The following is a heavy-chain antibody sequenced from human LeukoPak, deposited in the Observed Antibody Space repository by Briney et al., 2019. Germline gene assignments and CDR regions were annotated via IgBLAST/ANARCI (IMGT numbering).Heavy chain of an antibody. J-gene: IGHJ6*03. V-gene: IGHV1-69*13. CDR2: IIPIFGTA. D-gene: IGHD3-3*01. Sequence: ASVNVSCKASGGTFSSYAISWVRQAPGQGLEWMGGIIPIFGTANYAQKFQGRVTITADESTSTAYMELSSLRSEDTAVYYCARATTLLRFLEWVPGYYYYMDVWGKGTTVTVSS. CDR3: ARATTLLRFLEWVPGYYYYMDV. CDR1: GGTFSSYA.